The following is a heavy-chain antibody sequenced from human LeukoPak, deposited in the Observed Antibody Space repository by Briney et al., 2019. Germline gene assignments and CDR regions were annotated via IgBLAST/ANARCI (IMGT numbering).Heavy chain of an antibody. Sequence: GGSLRLSCAASGYTFSSYAMHWVRQAPGKGLEWVAVISYDGSNKYYADSVKGRFTISRDNSKNTLYLQMNSLRAEDTAVYYCARVPYADVWGQGTTVTVSS. J-gene: IGHJ6*02. CDR2: ISYDGSNK. V-gene: IGHV3-30-3*01. CDR1: GYTFSSYA. CDR3: ARVPYADV.